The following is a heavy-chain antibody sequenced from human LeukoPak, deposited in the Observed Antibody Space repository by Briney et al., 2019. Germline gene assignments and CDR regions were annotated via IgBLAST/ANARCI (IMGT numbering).Heavy chain of an antibody. CDR2: FDPEDGET. CDR1: GYTLTELS. D-gene: IGHD5-12*01. J-gene: IGHJ4*02. CDR3: ATRGYSGYVLWYYFDY. V-gene: IGHV1-24*01. Sequence: ASVKVSCKVSGYTLTELSMRWVRQAPGKGLEWMGGFDPEDGETIYAQKFQGRVTMTEDTSTDTAYMELSSLRSEDTAVYYCATRGYSGYVLWYYFDYWGQGTLVTVSS.